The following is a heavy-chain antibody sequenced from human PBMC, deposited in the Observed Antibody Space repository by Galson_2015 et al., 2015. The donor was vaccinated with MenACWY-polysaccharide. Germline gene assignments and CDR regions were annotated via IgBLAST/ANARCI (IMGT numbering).Heavy chain of an antibody. D-gene: IGHD2-8*01. V-gene: IGHV3-23*01. Sequence: SLRLSCAASGFTFNNYAVSWVRQAPGKGLEWVSTISGSGDSTYYADSVKGRFTIARDNSKNSLYLQMNSLRAEDTALCYCAKPYSTSGACFSFDSWGQGSLVTVSS. J-gene: IGHJ4*02. CDR1: GFTFNNYA. CDR3: AKPYSTSGACFSFDS. CDR2: ISGSGDST.